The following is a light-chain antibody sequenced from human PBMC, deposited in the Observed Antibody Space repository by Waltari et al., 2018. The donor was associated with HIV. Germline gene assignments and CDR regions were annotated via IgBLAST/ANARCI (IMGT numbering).Light chain of an antibody. CDR3: TSYTSRNTRV. V-gene: IGLV2-14*01. J-gene: IGLJ1*01. CDR2: EVT. CDR1: TSDVGGYKY. Sequence: QSALTQPASVSGSPGQSITISCTGTTSDVGGYKYVSWYQQHPGKAPKLMLYEVTNRPSGVSFRFSGSKSGNTASLTISGLRAEDEADYYCTSYTSRNTRVFGTGTKVTVL.